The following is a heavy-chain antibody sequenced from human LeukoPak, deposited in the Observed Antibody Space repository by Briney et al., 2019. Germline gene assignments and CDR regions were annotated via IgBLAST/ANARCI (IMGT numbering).Heavy chain of an antibody. CDR2: IYYSGST. CDR1: GGSISSYY. Sequence: SETLSLTCTVSGGSISSYYWSWIRQPPGKGLEWIGYIYYSGSTNYNPSLQSRVTISVDTSKNQFYLNLSSVTAADTAVYYCARVYSIHWYFDLWGRGTLVTVSS. CDR3: ARVYSIHWYFDL. J-gene: IGHJ2*01. D-gene: IGHD4-11*01. V-gene: IGHV4-59*01.